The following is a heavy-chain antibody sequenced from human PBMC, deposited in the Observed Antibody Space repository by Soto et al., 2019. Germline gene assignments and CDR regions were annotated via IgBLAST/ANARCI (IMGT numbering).Heavy chain of an antibody. CDR1: GGSFSGYY. D-gene: IGHD6-13*01. V-gene: IGHV4-34*01. CDR3: SIAAAGKYDY. CDR2: INHSGST. J-gene: IGHJ4*02. Sequence: SETLSLTCAVYGGSFSGYYWSWIRQPPGKGLEWIGEINHSGSTNYNPSLKSRVTISVDTSKNQFTLKLSSVTAADTAVYYCSIAAAGKYDYWGQGTLVTVYS.